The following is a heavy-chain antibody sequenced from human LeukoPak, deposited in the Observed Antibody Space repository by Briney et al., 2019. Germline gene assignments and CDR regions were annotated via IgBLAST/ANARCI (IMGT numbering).Heavy chain of an antibody. CDR2: INPSGGIT. CDR1: GYTFTRYY. J-gene: IGHJ3*02. D-gene: IGHD5-12*01. CDR3: ARAGVREGTRYSGYDNDAFDI. Sequence: ASVKASCKASGYTFTRYYMNRVRQAPGHGLEWLGIINPSGGITSYAQKFQGRVTMTRDTSTSTVYMELSSLRSEDTAVYYCARAGVREGTRYSGYDNDAFDIWGQGTMVTVSS. V-gene: IGHV1-46*01.